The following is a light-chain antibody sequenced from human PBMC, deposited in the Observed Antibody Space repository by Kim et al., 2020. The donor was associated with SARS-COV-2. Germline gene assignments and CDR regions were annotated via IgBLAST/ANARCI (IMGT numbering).Light chain of an antibody. CDR3: HSYDSSANWV. V-gene: IGLV6-57*02. Sequence: NFMLTQPHSVSESPGKTVTISCTGSSGSIASNYVQWYQQRPGSAPTTVIYENNQRPSGVPDRFSGSIDSSSNSASLTISGLKTEDEADYYCHSYDSSANWVFGGGTQLTVL. CDR1: SGSIASNY. CDR2: ENN. J-gene: IGLJ3*02.